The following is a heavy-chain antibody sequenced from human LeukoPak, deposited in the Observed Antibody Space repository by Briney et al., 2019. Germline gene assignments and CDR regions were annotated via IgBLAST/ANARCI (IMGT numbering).Heavy chain of an antibody. CDR3: ARGGYDETTLYN. CDR2: IKYDGSDK. CDR1: GFSFSYFC. J-gene: IGHJ4*02. V-gene: IGHV3-7*01. D-gene: IGHD1-7*01. Sequence: GGSLRLSCAASGFSFSYFCISWVRQAPGKGLEWVANIKYDGSDKYYVDSVRGRFTISRDNAKNSLYLQMNSLRAEDTALYYCARGGYDETTLYNWGQGTLVTVSS.